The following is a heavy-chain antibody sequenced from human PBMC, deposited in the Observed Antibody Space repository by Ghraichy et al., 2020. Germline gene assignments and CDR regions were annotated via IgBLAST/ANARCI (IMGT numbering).Heavy chain of an antibody. Sequence: SETLPLTCGVSGASISRGGYSWSWIRQPPGKGLEWIGYIYRGVSTFYNPSLKTRVTMSVDTSKNQFSLRLTSVTAADTAVYYCAREGLGSGTYYYFDFWGQGTVVTVSS. CDR1: GASISRGGYS. CDR3: AREGLGSGTYYYFDF. CDR2: IYRGVST. J-gene: IGHJ4*02. D-gene: IGHD3-10*01. V-gene: IGHV4-30-2*01.